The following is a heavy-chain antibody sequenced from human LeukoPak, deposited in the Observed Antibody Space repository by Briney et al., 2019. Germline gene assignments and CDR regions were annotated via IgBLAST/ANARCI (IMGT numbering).Heavy chain of an antibody. J-gene: IGHJ4*02. CDR1: GFTFSSYV. V-gene: IGHV3-30*04. D-gene: IGHD5-18*01. CDR2: ISYDGSNE. Sequence: GGSLRLSCAASGFTFSSYVMHWVRQAPGKGLEWVAIISYDGSNEYYADSVKGRFTISRDNSKNTLYLQMNSLRAEDTAVYYCAKDLQLWSTFDYWGQGTLVTVSS. CDR3: AKDLQLWSTFDY.